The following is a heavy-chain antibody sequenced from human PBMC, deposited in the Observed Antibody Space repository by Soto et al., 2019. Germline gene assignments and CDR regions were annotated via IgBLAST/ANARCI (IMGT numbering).Heavy chain of an antibody. J-gene: IGHJ4*02. CDR2: VYYSGTT. V-gene: IGHV4-61*08. D-gene: IGHD1-26*01. Sequence: PSETLSLTCTVSGGSIDSGDYYWSWIRQPPGKGLDWLGYVYYSGTTNYNPFLKSRVTLSLDKSKNQFSLNLKSITAADTAVYYCVRVGVGIGNHFASGGRGTLVTVSS. CDR3: VRVGVGIGNHFAS. CDR1: GGSIDSGDYY.